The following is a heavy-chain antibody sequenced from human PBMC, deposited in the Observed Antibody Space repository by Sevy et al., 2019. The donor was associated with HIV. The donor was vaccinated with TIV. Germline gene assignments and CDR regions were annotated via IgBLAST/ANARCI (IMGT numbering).Heavy chain of an antibody. D-gene: IGHD3-22*01. J-gene: IGHJ6*02. CDR1: GFTFDDYA. CDR2: ISWNSGSI. CDR3: EKDTAPHYYASSGQYYYYYGMDV. Sequence: GGSLRLSCAASGFTFDDYAMHWVRQAPGKGLEWVSGISWNSGSIGYADSVKGRFTISRDNAKNSLYLQMNSLRAEDTALYYCEKDTAPHYYASSGQYYYYYGMDVWGQGTTVTVSS. V-gene: IGHV3-9*01.